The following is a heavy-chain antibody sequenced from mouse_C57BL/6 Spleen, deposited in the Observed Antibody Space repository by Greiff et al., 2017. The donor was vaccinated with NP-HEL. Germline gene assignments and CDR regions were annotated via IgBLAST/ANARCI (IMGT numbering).Heavy chain of an antibody. D-gene: IGHD2-4*01. CDR1: GYTFTSYW. Sequence: VQLQQPGTELVKPGASVKLSCKASGYTFTSYWMHWAKQRPGQGLEWIGNINPSNGGTNYNEKFKSKATLTVDKSSSTAYMQLSSLTSEDSAVYYCARGRIYYDYDQGFAYWGQGTLVTVSA. V-gene: IGHV1-53*01. CDR3: ARGRIYYDYDQGFAY. CDR2: INPSNGGT. J-gene: IGHJ3*01.